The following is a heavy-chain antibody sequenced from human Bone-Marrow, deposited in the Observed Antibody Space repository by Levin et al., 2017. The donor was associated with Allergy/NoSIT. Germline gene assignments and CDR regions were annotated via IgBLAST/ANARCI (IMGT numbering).Heavy chain of an antibody. D-gene: IGHD3-9*01. CDR1: GYTFTDYY. V-gene: IGHV1-2*06. CDR2: ISPDTGDT. J-gene: IGHJ4*02. CDR3: AREYDILTGLPRGY. Sequence: GASVKVSCKASGYTFTDYYIQWVRQAPGQGLQWMGRISPDTGDTIYAQVFEGRLTLARDTSSSTAYMELRRLTSDDTAVYWCAREYDILTGLPRGYWGQGSLVTVSP.